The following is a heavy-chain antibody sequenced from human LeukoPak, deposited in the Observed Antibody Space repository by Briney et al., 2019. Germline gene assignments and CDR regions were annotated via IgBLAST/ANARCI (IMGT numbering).Heavy chain of an antibody. CDR2: INPNSGGT. J-gene: IGHJ4*02. CDR1: GYHFTGYY. Sequence: ASVKVSCKASGYHFTGYYMHWVRQAPGQGLEWMGWINPNSGGTNYAQKFQGRVTMTKDTSISTAYMELSRLRSDDTAVYYCARDWHSSGLYYFDYWGQGTLVTVSS. D-gene: IGHD6-19*01. CDR3: ARDWHSSGLYYFDY. V-gene: IGHV1-2*02.